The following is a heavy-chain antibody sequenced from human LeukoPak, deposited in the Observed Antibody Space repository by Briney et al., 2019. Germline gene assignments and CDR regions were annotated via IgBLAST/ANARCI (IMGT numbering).Heavy chain of an antibody. J-gene: IGHJ4*02. Sequence: GESLKISCKGSGYSFTNYWIGWVRQMPGKRLEWMGIIYPGDSDTRYSPSFQGQVTISADKSISTAYLQWSSLRASDSAMYYCALKSRGYCSGGRCYIGYWGQGTLVTVSS. CDR1: GYSFTNYW. D-gene: IGHD2-15*01. CDR2: IYPGDSDT. V-gene: IGHV5-51*01. CDR3: ALKSRGYCSGGRCYIGY.